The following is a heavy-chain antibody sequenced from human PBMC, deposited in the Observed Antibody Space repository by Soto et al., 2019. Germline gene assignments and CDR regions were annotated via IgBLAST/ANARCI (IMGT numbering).Heavy chain of an antibody. Sequence: EVQLVESGGGLVQPGRSLRLSCAASGFTFDDYAMHWVRQAPGKGLEWVSGISGNSGSIGYADSVKGRFTISRDNAKNSLYLQMNSLRAEDTALYYCAKGMVRGVIITGHYYGMDVWGQGTTVTVSS. J-gene: IGHJ6*02. V-gene: IGHV3-9*01. D-gene: IGHD3-10*01. CDR1: GFTFDDYA. CDR3: AKGMVRGVIITGHYYGMDV. CDR2: ISGNSGSI.